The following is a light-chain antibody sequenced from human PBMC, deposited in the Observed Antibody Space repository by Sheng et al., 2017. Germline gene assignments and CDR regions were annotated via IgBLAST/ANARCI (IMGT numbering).Light chain of an antibody. CDR1: QDIDKY. V-gene: IGKV1-33*01. CDR3: QHYDKLPPT. J-gene: IGKJ2*01. Sequence: DIQMTQSPSSLSASVGDRVTISCRASQDIDKYLNWYQQKPGKAPKLLIYDASNLETGVPSRFSGRGSGRDFTFTITALQPEDIATYFCQHYDKLPPTFGQGTTLEI. CDR2: DAS.